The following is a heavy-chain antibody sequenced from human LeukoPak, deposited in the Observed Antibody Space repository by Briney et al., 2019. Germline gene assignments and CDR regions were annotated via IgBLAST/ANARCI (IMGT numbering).Heavy chain of an antibody. CDR2: LSYTGKT. D-gene: IGHD2/OR15-2a*01. Sequence: PSETLSLTCNVSGVSVSTSHWNWIRQRPGKGLEWIGCLSYTGKTDYNPSLKGRVSISLGSSNNHFSLKLTSVTAADAAVYYCSEGYFEPFDHWGQGILVTVSS. CDR1: GVSVSTSH. J-gene: IGHJ4*02. CDR3: SEGYFEPFDH. V-gene: IGHV4-59*02.